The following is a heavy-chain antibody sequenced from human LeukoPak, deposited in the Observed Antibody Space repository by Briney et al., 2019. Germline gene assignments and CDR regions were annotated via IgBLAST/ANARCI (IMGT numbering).Heavy chain of an antibody. CDR1: SGSISSGYYY. D-gene: IGHD5-18*01. Sequence: SETLSLTCTVSSGSISSGYYYRSWIRQPAGKGLEWIGRIYISGSTNYSPSLKSRVTISLDTSKNEFSLRLSSVTAADTAVYYCARVGYGYYVDYWGQGTLVTVSS. J-gene: IGHJ4*02. V-gene: IGHV4-61*02. CDR3: ARVGYGYYVDY. CDR2: IYISGST.